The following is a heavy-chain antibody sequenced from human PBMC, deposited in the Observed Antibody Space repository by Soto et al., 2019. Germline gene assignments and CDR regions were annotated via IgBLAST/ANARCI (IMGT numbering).Heavy chain of an antibody. CDR1: GFTFSTYS. J-gene: IGHJ2*01. D-gene: IGHD2-8*01. Sequence: EVQLLESGGGLVQPGGSLRLSCAASGFTFSTYSMSWVRQAPGKGLEWVSGISGSGGNTYYADSVKGRFTVSRDNSKNTMYLRMDRLRADDTAIYYWAKDRWSPLKGYFDLWGRGTLVSVSS. CDR2: ISGSGGNT. V-gene: IGHV3-23*01. CDR3: AKDRWSPLKGYFDL.